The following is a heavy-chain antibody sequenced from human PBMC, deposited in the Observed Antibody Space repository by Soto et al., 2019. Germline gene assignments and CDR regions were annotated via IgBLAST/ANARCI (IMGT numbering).Heavy chain of an antibody. CDR3: AKIGGGPGASLDY. D-gene: IGHD1-26*01. CDR2: ISYDGSNK. V-gene: IGHV3-30*18. CDR1: GFTFSSYG. Sequence: QVQLVESGGGVVQPGRSLRLSCAASGFTFSSYGMHWVRQAPGKGLEWVAVISYDGSNKYYADAVKGRFTISRDNSKNTLYLQMNSLRAEDTAVYYCAKIGGGPGASLDYWGQGTLVTVSS. J-gene: IGHJ4*02.